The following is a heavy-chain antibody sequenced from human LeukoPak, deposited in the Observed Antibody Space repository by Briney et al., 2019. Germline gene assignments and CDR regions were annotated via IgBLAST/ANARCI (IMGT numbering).Heavy chain of an antibody. CDR1: GGSFIGYY. J-gene: IGHJ3*02. D-gene: IGHD3-22*01. CDR2: INHSGST. V-gene: IGHV4-34*01. Sequence: SEALPLPCAVYGGSFIGYYWSWTRPPPGKGLEWIGEINHSGSTNYNPSLKSRVTISVDTSKNQFSLKLSSVTAADTAVYYCARERFRRGYSSGYYWDAFDIWGQGTMVTVSS. CDR3: ARERFRRGYSSGYYWDAFDI.